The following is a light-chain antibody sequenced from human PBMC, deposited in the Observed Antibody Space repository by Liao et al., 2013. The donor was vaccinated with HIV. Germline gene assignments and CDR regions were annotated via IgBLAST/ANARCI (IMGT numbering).Light chain of an antibody. CDR3: QAWDTGAGVV. V-gene: IGLV3-21*01. J-gene: IGLJ2*01. Sequence: SYVLTQPPSVSVAPGKTASITCGGDNIGSKSVHWYHQKPGQAPLLVISYDKDRPSGTPERFSGSNSGNTATLTISGSQAMDEADYYCQAWDTGAGVVFGGGTKLTVL. CDR1: NIGSKS. CDR2: YDK.